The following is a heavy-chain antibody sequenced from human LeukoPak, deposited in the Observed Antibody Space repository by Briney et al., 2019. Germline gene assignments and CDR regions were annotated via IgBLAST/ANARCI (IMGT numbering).Heavy chain of an antibody. CDR3: AREAAAAGYYYYMDV. CDR1: GYTFTGYY. Sequence: ASVKVSCKASGYTFTGYYMHWVRQAPGQGLEWMGRINPNSGGTNYAQKFQGRVTMTRDTSISTAYMELSRLRSDDTAVYYCAREAAAAGYYYYMDVWGKGTTVTVSS. CDR2: INPNSGGT. D-gene: IGHD6-13*01. J-gene: IGHJ6*03. V-gene: IGHV1-2*06.